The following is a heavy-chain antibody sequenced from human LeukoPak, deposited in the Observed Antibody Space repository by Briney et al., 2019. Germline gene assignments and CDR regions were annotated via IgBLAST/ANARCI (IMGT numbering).Heavy chain of an antibody. D-gene: IGHD1-26*01. CDR1: GFTFSNYG. CDR2: ISYDGSIK. Sequence: GGSLRLSCAASGFTFSNYGMHWVRQAPGKGLEWVAVISYDGSIKYYADSVKGRFTISRDNSKNTLYLQMNSLRAEDTALYYCAKVDRVGATTRYYYYAMDVWGQGTTVSVSS. J-gene: IGHJ6*02. CDR3: AKVDRVGATTRYYYYAMDV. V-gene: IGHV3-30*18.